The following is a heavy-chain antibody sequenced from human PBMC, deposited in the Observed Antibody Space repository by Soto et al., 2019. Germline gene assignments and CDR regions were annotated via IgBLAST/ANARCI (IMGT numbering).Heavy chain of an antibody. D-gene: IGHD3-16*01. CDR2: ISYDGSNK. J-gene: IGHJ5*02. CDR3: ARGGLGTRPLQVWFDP. V-gene: IGHV3-30-3*01. Sequence: QVQLVESGGGVVQPGRSLRLSCAASGFTFSSYAMHWVRQAPGKGLEWVAVISYDGSNKYYADSVKGRFTISRDNSKNTLYLQMNSLRPEDTAVYYCARGGLGTRPLQVWFDPWGQGTLVTVSS. CDR1: GFTFSSYA.